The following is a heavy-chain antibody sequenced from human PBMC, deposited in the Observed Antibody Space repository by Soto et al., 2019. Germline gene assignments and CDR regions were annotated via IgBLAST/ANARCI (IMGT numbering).Heavy chain of an antibody. CDR2: IYHSGST. CDR1: GGSISSGGYS. J-gene: IGHJ4*02. Sequence: SETLSLTCAVSGGSISSGGYSWSWIRQPPGKGLEWIGYIYHSGSTYYNPSLKSRVTISVDRSKNQFSLKLSSVTAADTAVYYCARVPGDYFDYWGQGTLVTVSS. V-gene: IGHV4-30-2*01. CDR3: ARVPGDYFDY.